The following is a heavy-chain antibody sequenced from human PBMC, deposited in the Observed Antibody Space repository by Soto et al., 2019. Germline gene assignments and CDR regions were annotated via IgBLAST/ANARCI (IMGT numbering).Heavy chain of an antibody. V-gene: IGHV3-23*01. D-gene: IGHD3-10*01. CDR3: AKDQGLLWFGYYGMDV. J-gene: IGHJ6*02. Sequence: PGGSLRLSCAVSGFTFSSYAMSWVRQAPGKGLEWVSAISGSGGSTYYADSVKGRFTISRDNSKNTLYLQMNSLRAEDTAVYYCAKDQGLLWFGYYGMDVWGQGTTVTVSS. CDR1: GFTFSSYA. CDR2: ISGSGGST.